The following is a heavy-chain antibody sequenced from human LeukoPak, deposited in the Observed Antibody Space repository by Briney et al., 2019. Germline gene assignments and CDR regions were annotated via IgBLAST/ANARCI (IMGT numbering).Heavy chain of an antibody. J-gene: IGHJ4*02. CDR2: FSGGSDGA. D-gene: IGHD6-19*01. V-gene: IGHV3-23*01. CDR3: AKDHPSSGWPAFDY. CDR1: GFTFSSYA. Sequence: PGGSLRLSCAASGFTFSSYAMSWVRQAPGKGLEWVSAFSGGSDGAYYADSMKGRFTISRDTSKNTLFLQMNSLRAEDTAIYYCAKDHPSSGWPAFDYWGQGTLVTVSS.